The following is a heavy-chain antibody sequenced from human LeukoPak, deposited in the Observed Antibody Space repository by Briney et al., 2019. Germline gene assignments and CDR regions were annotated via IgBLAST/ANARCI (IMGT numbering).Heavy chain of an antibody. Sequence: SETLSLTCAVYGGSFSGYYWSRIRQPPGKGLEWIGEINHSGSTNYNPSLKSRVTISVDTSKNQFSLKLSSVTAADTAVYYCARGRFGKGGYCSSTSCTYFDYWGQGTLVTVSS. D-gene: IGHD2-2*03. V-gene: IGHV4-34*01. J-gene: IGHJ4*02. CDR3: ARGRFGKGGYCSSTSCTYFDY. CDR2: INHSGST. CDR1: GGSFSGYY.